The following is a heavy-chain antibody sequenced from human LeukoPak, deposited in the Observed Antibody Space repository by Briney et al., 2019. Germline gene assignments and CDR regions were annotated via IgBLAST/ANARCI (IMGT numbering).Heavy chain of an antibody. CDR3: ARLRAYDKVYGGNRRYYFDY. D-gene: IGHD4-23*01. CDR2: IYYSGST. Sequence: SETLSLTCTVSGGSISSYYWSWIRQPPGKGLEWIGYIYYSGSTNYNPSLKSRVTISVDTSKNQFSLKLSSVTAADTAVYYCARLRAYDKVYGGNRRYYFDYWGQGTLVTVSS. J-gene: IGHJ4*02. V-gene: IGHV4-59*08. CDR1: GGSISSYY.